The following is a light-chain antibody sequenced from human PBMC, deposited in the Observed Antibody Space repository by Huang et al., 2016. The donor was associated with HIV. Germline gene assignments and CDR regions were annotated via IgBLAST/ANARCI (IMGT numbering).Light chain of an antibody. CDR1: QDISHY. V-gene: IGKV1-33*01. CDR3: QQYESLPPT. Sequence: DIQMTQSPSSLSASVKDRVTITCQASQDISHYLNWYQQKPGKAPKLLIYDASTLETGVPSRFSGSGSGTDFTFTINSLQPEDIATYYCQQYESLPPTFGQGTRLDIK. J-gene: IGKJ5*01. CDR2: DAS.